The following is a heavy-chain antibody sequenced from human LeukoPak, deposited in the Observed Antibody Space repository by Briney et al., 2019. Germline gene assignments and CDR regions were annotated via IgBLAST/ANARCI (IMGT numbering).Heavy chain of an antibody. CDR2: ISGSGGST. CDR3: ARDLVIAAAGTRPNYYFDY. CDR1: GFTFSSYA. Sequence: GGSLRLSCAASGFTFSSYAMSWVRQAPGKGLEWVSAISGSGGSTYYADSVKGRFTISRDNSKNTLYLQMNSLRAEDTAVYYCARDLVIAAAGTRPNYYFDYWGQGTLVTVSS. J-gene: IGHJ4*02. V-gene: IGHV3-23*01. D-gene: IGHD6-13*01.